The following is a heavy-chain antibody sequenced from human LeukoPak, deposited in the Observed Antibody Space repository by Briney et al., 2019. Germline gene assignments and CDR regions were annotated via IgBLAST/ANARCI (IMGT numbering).Heavy chain of an antibody. D-gene: IGHD6-13*01. CDR3: ARVRSSWSDYYFDY. V-gene: IGHV6-1*01. CDR2: TYYKSKWYN. J-gene: IGHJ4*02. CDR1: GDSISSNSAA. Sequence: SQTLSLTCAISGDSISSNSAAWTWIRQSPSRGLEWLGRTYYKSKWYNDYAVSVKSRITINSDTSKNQFSLQLNSVTPEDTAVYYCARVRSSWSDYYFDYWGQGTLVTVSS.